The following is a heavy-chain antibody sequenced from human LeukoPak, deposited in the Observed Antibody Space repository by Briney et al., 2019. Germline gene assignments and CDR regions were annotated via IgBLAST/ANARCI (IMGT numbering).Heavy chain of an antibody. V-gene: IGHV1-69*13. J-gene: IGHJ5*02. CDR3: ARSTYDFWSGYYYWFDP. CDR2: IIPIFGTA. Sequence: GASVKVSCKASGGTFSSYAISWVRQAPGQGLERMGGIIPIFGTANYAQKFQGRVTITADESTSTAYMELSSLRSEDTAVYYCARSTYDFWSGYYYWFDPWGQGTLVTVSS. D-gene: IGHD3-3*01. CDR1: GGTFSSYA.